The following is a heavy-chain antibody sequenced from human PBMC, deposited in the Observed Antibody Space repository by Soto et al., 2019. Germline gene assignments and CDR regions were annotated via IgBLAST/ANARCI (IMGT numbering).Heavy chain of an antibody. V-gene: IGHV4-4*02. Sequence: QVQLQESGPGLVKPSGTLSLTCAVSGGYISSSNWWSWVRQPPGKGLEWIGEMYHSGSTNYTPSRKSRVTISGDKSKNQFSLETSSGTDADTAVYYYAGGSRECFDYWGQGTLVTVSS. J-gene: IGHJ4*02. CDR3: AGGSRECFDY. CDR2: MYHSGST. CDR1: GGYISSSNW. D-gene: IGHD3-16*01.